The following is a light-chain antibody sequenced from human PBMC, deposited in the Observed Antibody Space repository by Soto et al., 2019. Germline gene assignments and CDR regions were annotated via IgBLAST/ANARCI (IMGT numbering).Light chain of an antibody. CDR1: QSVRSGY. Sequence: EMVLTQSPGTLSLSPGERATLSCRASQSVRSGYLAWYQQKPGQGPRLLIYGASSRATGIPDRFSGSGSGTDFTLTISRLEPEEFAVYYCQQYGTSRAFGEGTKV. J-gene: IGKJ1*01. CDR2: GAS. CDR3: QQYGTSRA. V-gene: IGKV3-20*01.